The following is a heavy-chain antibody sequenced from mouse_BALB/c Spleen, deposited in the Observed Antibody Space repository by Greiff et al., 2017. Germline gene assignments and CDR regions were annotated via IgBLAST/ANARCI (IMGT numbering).Heavy chain of an antibody. CDR1: GFTFSDYY. V-gene: IGHV5-4*02. CDR3: ARDGADYRRFAY. D-gene: IGHD2-4*01. J-gene: IGHJ3*01. Sequence: EVKLVESGGGLVKPGGSLKLSCAASGFTFSDYYMYWVRQTPEKRLEWVATISDGGSYTYYPDSVKGRFTISRDNAKNNLYLQMSSLKSEDTAMYYCARDGADYRRFAYWGQGTLVTVSA. CDR2: ISDGGSYT.